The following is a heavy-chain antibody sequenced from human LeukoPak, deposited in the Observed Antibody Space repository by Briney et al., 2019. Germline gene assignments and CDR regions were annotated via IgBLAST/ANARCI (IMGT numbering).Heavy chain of an antibody. J-gene: IGHJ4*02. CDR2: IKQDGSEK. D-gene: IGHD3-22*01. Sequence: GGSLRLSCAASGFTFSSYWMSWVRQAPGKGLEWVANIKQDGSEKYYVDSVKGRFTISRDNAKNSLYLQMNSLRAEDTAVYYCARRAGDYSHPYDYWGQGTLVTVSS. V-gene: IGHV3-7*01. CDR1: GFTFSSYW. CDR3: ARRAGDYSHPYDY.